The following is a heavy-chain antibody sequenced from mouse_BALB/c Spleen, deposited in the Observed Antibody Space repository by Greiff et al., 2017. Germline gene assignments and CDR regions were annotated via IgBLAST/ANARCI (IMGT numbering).Heavy chain of an antibody. D-gene: IGHD1-1*01. CDR3: TRDYYGSSPSWFAY. Sequence: EVKLVESGGGLVKPGGSLKLSCAASGFTFSSYTMSWVRQTPEKRLEWVATISSGGSYTYYPDSVKGRFTISRDNAKNTLYLKMSSLKSEDTAMYYCTRDYYGSSPSWFAYWGQGTLVTVSA. V-gene: IGHV5-6-4*01. J-gene: IGHJ3*01. CDR1: GFTFSSYT. CDR2: ISSGGSYT.